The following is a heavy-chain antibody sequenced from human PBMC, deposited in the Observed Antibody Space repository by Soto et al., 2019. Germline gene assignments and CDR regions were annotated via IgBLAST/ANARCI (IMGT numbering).Heavy chain of an antibody. Sequence: GSLRLSCAASGFTFSSNGIHWVRQAPGKGLEWVAVISYDGSTKYYGDSVKGRFTISRDNSNNTVYLHMNNLRAEDTAVYYCAKNKGAYYDFWSGPDYWGQGTLVTVS. V-gene: IGHV3-30*18. CDR3: AKNKGAYYDFWSGPDY. J-gene: IGHJ4*02. D-gene: IGHD3-3*01. CDR2: ISYDGSTK. CDR1: GFTFSSNG.